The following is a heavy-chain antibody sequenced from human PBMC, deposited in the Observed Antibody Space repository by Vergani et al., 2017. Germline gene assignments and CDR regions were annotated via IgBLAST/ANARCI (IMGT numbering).Heavy chain of an antibody. D-gene: IGHD2-2*01. CDR3: ARRGYCSSTSCYGDAFDI. CDR2: ISSSSSYT. J-gene: IGHJ3*02. Sequence: QVQLVESGGGLVKPGGSLRLSCAASGFTFSDYYMSWIRQAPGKGLEWVSYISSSSSYTNYADSVKGRFNISRDNAKNSLYLQMNSLRAEDTAVYYCARRGYCSSTSCYGDAFDIWGQGTMVTVSS. V-gene: IGHV3-11*05. CDR1: GFTFSDYY.